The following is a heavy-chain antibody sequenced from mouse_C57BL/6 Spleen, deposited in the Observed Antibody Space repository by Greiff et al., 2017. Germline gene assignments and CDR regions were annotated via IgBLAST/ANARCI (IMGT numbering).Heavy chain of an antibody. J-gene: IGHJ2*01. CDR3: ARELGHRGDY. CDR2: IDPEDGET. Sequence: VQLQQSGAELVKPGASVKLSCTASGFNIKDYYMNWVKQRTEQGLEWIGRIDPEDGETKYDPKFQGKATITADTASNTAYLQLSSLTSEDTAFYYCARELGHRGDYWGQGTTLTVSS. D-gene: IGHD4-1*01. V-gene: IGHV14-2*01. CDR1: GFNIKDYY.